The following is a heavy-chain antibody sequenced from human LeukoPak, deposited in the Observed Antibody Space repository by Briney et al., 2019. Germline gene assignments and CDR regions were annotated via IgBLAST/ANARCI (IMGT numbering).Heavy chain of an antibody. J-gene: IGHJ4*02. CDR2: THYSGST. V-gene: IGHV4-59*01. CDR3: ARVVGTVTTYFDY. D-gene: IGHD4-17*01. Sequence: SETLSLTCTVSGDSISSYYWSWIRQPPGKGLEWIGYTHYSGSTNYIPSLKSRVTISVDTSKDHFSLKLSSVTAADTAVYYCARVVGTVTTYFDYWGQGALVTVSS. CDR1: GDSISSYY.